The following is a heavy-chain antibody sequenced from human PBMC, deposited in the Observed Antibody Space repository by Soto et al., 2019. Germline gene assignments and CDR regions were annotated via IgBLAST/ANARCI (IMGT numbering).Heavy chain of an antibody. CDR2: IIPIFGTA. CDR3: ARDVKSALIQLERSPHSFDI. CDR1: GGTFSSYA. D-gene: IGHD1-1*01. J-gene: IGHJ3*02. Sequence: SVKVSCKASGGTFSSYAISWVRQAPGQGLEWMGGIIPIFGTANYAQKFQGRVTITADESTSTAYMELSSLRSEDTAVYYCARDVKSALIQLERSPHSFDIWGQGTMVTVSS. V-gene: IGHV1-69*13.